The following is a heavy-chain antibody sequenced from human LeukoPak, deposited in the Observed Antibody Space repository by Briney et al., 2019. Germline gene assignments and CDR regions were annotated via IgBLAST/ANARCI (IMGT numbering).Heavy chain of an antibody. D-gene: IGHD2/OR15-2a*01. V-gene: IGHV3-48*03. CDR1: GFTFSSYE. CDR3: ARERTTIVSGTTIGAH. J-gene: IGHJ4*02. CDR2: ITGSGDTI. Sequence: GGSLRLSCSASGFTFSSYEMNWVRQAPGKGLEWISYITGSGDTIYYADSVKGRFTISRDNAKNSLFLQMNSLTADDTAVYYCARERTTIVSGTTIGAHWGQGTLVTVSS.